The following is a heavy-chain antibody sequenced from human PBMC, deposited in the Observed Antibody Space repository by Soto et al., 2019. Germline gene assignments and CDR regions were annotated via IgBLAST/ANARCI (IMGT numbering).Heavy chain of an antibody. D-gene: IGHD6-6*01. CDR1: GYTFTGYG. CDR3: AREWSIAARPGWFDP. J-gene: IGHJ5*02. Sequence: GASVKVSCKASGYTFTGYGISWVRQAPGQGLEWMGWISAYNGNTNYAQKLQGRVTMTTDTSTSTAYMELRSLRSDDTAVYYCAREWSIAARPGWFDPWGQGTLVTVSS. CDR2: ISAYNGNT. V-gene: IGHV1-18*01.